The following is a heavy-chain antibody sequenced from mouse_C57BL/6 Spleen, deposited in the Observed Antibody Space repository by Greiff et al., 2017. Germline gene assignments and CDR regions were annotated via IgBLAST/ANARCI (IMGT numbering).Heavy chain of an antibody. CDR1: GFTFSSYG. J-gene: IGHJ2*01. CDR3: ARQDYGSSSYYFDY. D-gene: IGHD1-1*01. V-gene: IGHV5-6*01. Sequence: EVQLVESGGDLVKPGGSLKLSCAASGFTFSSYGMSWVRQTPDKRLEWVATISSGGSYTYYPDSVKGRFTISRDNAKNTLYLQMSSLKAEDTAMYYCARQDYGSSSYYFDYWGQGTTLTVSS. CDR2: ISSGGSYT.